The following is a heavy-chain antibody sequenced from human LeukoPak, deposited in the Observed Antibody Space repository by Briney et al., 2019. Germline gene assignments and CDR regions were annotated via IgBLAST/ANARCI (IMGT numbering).Heavy chain of an antibody. Sequence: GGSLGLSCAASGFTFDDYAMHWVRQAPGKGLEWVSGISWNSGSIGYADSVKGRFTISRDNAKNSLYLQMNSLRAEDTALYYCAKDISTRPKFFQHWGQGTLVTVSS. CDR3: AKDISTRPKFFQH. J-gene: IGHJ1*01. V-gene: IGHV3-9*01. CDR2: ISWNSGSI. CDR1: GFTFDDYA.